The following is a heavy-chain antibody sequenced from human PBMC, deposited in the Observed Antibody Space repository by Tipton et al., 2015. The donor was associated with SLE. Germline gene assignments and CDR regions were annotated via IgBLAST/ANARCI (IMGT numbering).Heavy chain of an antibody. V-gene: IGHV4-38-2*01. CDR3: ARPSRGHGDYDN. D-gene: IGHD4-17*01. CDR2: IHHSGKT. J-gene: IGHJ4*02. CDR1: GYPITYDHN. Sequence: TLSLTCAVSGYPITYDHNWGWIRQLPGKGLEWVGSIHHSGKTYYNPSLKSRVTMSVDTSKNHLSLNLSSVTAADTAVYHCARPSRGHGDYDNWGQGTQVTVSS.